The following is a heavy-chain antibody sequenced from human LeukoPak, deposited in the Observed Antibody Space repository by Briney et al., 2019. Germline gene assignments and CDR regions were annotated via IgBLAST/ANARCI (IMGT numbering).Heavy chain of an antibody. D-gene: IGHD3-10*01. CDR1: GGTFSSYA. CDR2: IIPIFGTA. V-gene: IGHV1-69*05. Sequence: ASVKVSCKASGGTFSSYAISWVRRAPGQGLEWMGRIIPIFGTANYAQKFQGRVTITTDESTSTAYMELSSLRSEDTAVYYCASDPMVRGVNSDYWGQGTLVTVSS. CDR3: ASDPMVRGVNSDY. J-gene: IGHJ4*02.